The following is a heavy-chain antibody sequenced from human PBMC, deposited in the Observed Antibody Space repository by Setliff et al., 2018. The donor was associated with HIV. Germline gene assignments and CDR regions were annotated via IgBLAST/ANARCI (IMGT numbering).Heavy chain of an antibody. Sequence: GASLKISCKGSGYSFTSYWIGWVRQMPGNGLEWMGVIYPGDSDTIYSTSFQGQVTISADKSISTAYLQWSSLKASDTAMYYCARAGSFDPYYYMDVWGKGTTVTVSS. J-gene: IGHJ6*03. CDR1: GYSFTSYW. CDR2: IYPGDSDT. V-gene: IGHV5-51*01. CDR3: ARAGSFDPYYYMDV. D-gene: IGHD3-10*01.